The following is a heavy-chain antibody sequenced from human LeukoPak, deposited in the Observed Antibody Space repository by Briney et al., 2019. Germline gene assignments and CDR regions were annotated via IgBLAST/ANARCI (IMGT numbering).Heavy chain of an antibody. CDR1: GFTFGSYW. J-gene: IGHJ4*02. V-gene: IGHV3-7*01. CDR3: ARVANTAMVVDY. CDR2: VKQDGSEK. D-gene: IGHD5-18*01. Sequence: GGSLRLSCAASGFTFGSYWMSWVRQAPGKGLEWVANVKQDGSEKYYVDSVKGRFTISRDNAKNSLYLQMNSLRAEDTAVYYCARVANTAMVVDYWGQGTLVTVSS.